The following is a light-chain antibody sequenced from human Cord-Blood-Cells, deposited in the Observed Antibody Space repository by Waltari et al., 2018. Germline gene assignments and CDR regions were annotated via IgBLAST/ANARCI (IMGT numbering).Light chain of an antibody. J-gene: IGLJ1*01. CDR2: GNS. CDR1: SSNIGAGYD. Sequence: QSVLTQPPSVSGAPGRRVTISCTGSSSNIGAGYDVHWYQQLPGTAPKLLIYGNSNRPSGVPDRFSGSKSGTSASLAITGLQAEDEADYYCQSYDSSLSGSSVFGTGTKVTVL. V-gene: IGLV1-40*01. CDR3: QSYDSSLSGSSV.